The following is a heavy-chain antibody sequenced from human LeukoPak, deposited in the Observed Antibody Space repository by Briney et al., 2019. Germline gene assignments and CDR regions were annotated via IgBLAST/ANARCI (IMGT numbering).Heavy chain of an antibody. Sequence: SETLSLTCAVYGGSFSGYYWSWIRQPPGKGLEWIGEINHSGSTNYNPSLKSRVAISVDTSKNQFPLKLSSVTAADTAVYYCARGVAVAGPYCFDYWGQGTLVTVSS. D-gene: IGHD6-19*01. J-gene: IGHJ4*02. V-gene: IGHV4-34*01. CDR1: GGSFSGYY. CDR3: ARGVAVAGPYCFDY. CDR2: INHSGST.